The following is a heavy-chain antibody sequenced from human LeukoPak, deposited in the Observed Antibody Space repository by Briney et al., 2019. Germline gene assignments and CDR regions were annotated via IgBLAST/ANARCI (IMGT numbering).Heavy chain of an antibody. CDR1: GFTFSSYS. CDR2: ITLSSTTI. Sequence: VGTPRLSCAASGFTFSSYSMNWVRQAPGKGLEWVSYITLSSTTIYYADSVKGRFTISRDNAKNSLYLQVSSLRDEDTAVYYCARGHSMDVWGQGTRVTVSS. J-gene: IGHJ6*02. V-gene: IGHV3-48*02. CDR3: ARGHSMDV.